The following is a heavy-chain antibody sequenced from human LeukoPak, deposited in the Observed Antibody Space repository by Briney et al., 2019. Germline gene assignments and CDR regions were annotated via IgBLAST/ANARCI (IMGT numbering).Heavy chain of an antibody. CDR2: ISDSGVTA. V-gene: IGHV3-23*01. CDR3: ANLNAPYWGNFDY. CDR1: GFTFSNYA. Sequence: GGSLRLSCATYGFTFSNYAMSWVRQAPGQGLDWVSAISDSGVTAYYADSVKGRFTISRDNSKSTLYLQMNSLRAEDAAVYYCANLNAPYWGNFDYWGQGTLVTVSS. D-gene: IGHD3-16*01. J-gene: IGHJ4*02.